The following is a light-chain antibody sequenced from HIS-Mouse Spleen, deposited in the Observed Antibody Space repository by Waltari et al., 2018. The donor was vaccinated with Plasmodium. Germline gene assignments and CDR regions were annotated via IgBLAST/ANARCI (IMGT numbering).Light chain of an antibody. CDR3: QQYGSSLYT. V-gene: IGKV3-20*01. CDR1: QSVSSSY. CDR2: GAS. J-gene: IGKJ2*01. Sequence: EIVLTQSPGPLSFSPGERANLSCRASQSVSSSYLAWYQQKPGQAPRLLIYGASSRATGIPDRFSGSGSGTDFTLTISRLEPEDFAVYYCQQYGSSLYTFGQGTKLEIK.